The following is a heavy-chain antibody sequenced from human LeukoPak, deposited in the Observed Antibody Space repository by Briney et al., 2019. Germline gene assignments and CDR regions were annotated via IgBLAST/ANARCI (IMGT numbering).Heavy chain of an antibody. Sequence: PSETLSLTCAVYGGSFSGYYWSWIRQPPGKGLEWIGEINHSGSTNYNPSLKSRVTISVDTSKNQFSLKLSSVTAADTAVYYCARDWDYYDSTGSGGGPYYYGMDVWGQGTTVTVSS. J-gene: IGHJ6*02. V-gene: IGHV4-34*01. D-gene: IGHD3-22*01. CDR1: GGSFSGYY. CDR2: INHSGST. CDR3: ARDWDYYDSTGSGGGPYYYGMDV.